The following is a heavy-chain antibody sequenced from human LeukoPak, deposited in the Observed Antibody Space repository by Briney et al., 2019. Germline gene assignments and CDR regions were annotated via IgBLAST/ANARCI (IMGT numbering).Heavy chain of an antibody. CDR1: GFTVSSNY. CDR2: IYSGGST. Sequence: GGSLRLSCAASGFTVSSNYMSWVRQAPGKGLEWVSVIYSGGSTYYADSVKGRFTISRDNSKNTLYLQMNSLRAEGTAVYYCARDQTDYYDSSGYYFHAFDIWGQGTMVTVSS. J-gene: IGHJ3*02. V-gene: IGHV3-66*01. D-gene: IGHD3-22*01. CDR3: ARDQTDYYDSSGYYFHAFDI.